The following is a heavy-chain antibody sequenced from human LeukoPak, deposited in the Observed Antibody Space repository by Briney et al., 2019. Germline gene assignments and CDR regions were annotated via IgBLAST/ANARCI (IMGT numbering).Heavy chain of an antibody. Sequence: SETLSLTCTVSGGSISSYYWSWIRQPPGKGLEWIGYIYYSGSTNYNPSLKSRVTISVDTSKNQFSLKLSPVTAADTAVYYCARAYSPGYSSGWLDYWGQGTLVTVSS. CDR2: IYYSGST. CDR1: GGSISSYY. D-gene: IGHD6-19*01. J-gene: IGHJ4*02. CDR3: ARAYSPGYSSGWLDY. V-gene: IGHV4-59*01.